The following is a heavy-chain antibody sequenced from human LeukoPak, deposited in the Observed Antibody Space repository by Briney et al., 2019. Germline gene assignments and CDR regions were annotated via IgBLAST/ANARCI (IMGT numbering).Heavy chain of an antibody. CDR2: INLSGST. V-gene: IGHV4-34*01. J-gene: IGHJ4*02. CDR1: GGSFSGYY. Sequence: SETLSLTCAVYGGSFSGYYWSWIRQPPGKGLEWIGEINLSGSTNYNPSLKSRVTISVDTSKNQFSLKLSSVTAADTAVYYCARLSRIAANDYWGQGTLVTVSS. CDR3: ARLSRIAANDY. D-gene: IGHD6-6*01.